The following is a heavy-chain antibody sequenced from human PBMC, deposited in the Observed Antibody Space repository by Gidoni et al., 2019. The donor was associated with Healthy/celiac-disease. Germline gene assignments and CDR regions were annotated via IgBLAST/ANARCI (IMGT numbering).Heavy chain of an antibody. CDR1: GFTFSSYE. CDR2: ISSRGSTI. CDR3: ARDSALHYDI. D-gene: IGHD1-26*01. V-gene: IGHV3-48*03. Sequence: EVQLVESGGGLVQPGGSLRLSCAASGFTFSSYEMNWVRQAPGKGLEGVSYISSRGSTIYYADSVKGRFTISRDNAKNSLYLQMNSLRAEDTAVYYCARDSALHYDIWGQGTMVTVSS. J-gene: IGHJ3*02.